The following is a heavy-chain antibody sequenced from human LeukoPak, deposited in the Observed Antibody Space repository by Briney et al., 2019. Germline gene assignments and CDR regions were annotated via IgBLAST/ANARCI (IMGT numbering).Heavy chain of an antibody. J-gene: IGHJ4*02. CDR3: ARDSVPAVVYGYDPTFDY. CDR1: GYTFTSYA. CDR2: IIPIFGTA. D-gene: IGHD5-12*01. V-gene: IGHV1-69*13. Sequence: ASVKVSCKASGYTFTSYAISWVRQAPGQGLEWMGGIIPIFGTANYAQKFQGRVTITADESTSTAYMELSSLRSEDTAVYYCARDSVPAVVYGYDPTFDYWGQGTLVTVSS.